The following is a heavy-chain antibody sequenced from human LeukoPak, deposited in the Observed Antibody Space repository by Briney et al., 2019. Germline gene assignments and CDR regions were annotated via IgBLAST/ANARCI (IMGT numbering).Heavy chain of an antibody. CDR2: ISWNSGSI. Sequence: GGSLRLSCAASGFTFDDYAVHWVRQAPGKGLEWVSGISWNSGSIGYADSVKGRFTISRDNAKNSLYLQMNSLRAEDTALYYCAKFVAGTFWNWGQGTLVTVSS. CDR1: GFTFDDYA. CDR3: AKFVAGTFWN. D-gene: IGHD6-19*01. J-gene: IGHJ4*02. V-gene: IGHV3-9*01.